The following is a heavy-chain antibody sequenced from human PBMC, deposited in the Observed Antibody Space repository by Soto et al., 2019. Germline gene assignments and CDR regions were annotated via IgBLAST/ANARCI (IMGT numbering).Heavy chain of an antibody. CDR2: TYYSGST. CDR1: GGSISSYY. Sequence: VQLQESGPGLVKPSETLSRTCTVSGGSISSYYWSWIRQPPRKGLAWIGYTYYSGSTNYNPSLKSRVTISVDTSKNQFSLKLSSVTAADTAVYYCARQSITMVRGVIIGEYNWFDPWGQGTLVTVSS. CDR3: ARQSITMVRGVIIGEYNWFDP. J-gene: IGHJ5*02. V-gene: IGHV4-59*08. D-gene: IGHD3-10*01.